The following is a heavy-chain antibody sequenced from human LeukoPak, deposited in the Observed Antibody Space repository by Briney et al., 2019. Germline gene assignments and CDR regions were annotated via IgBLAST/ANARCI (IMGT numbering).Heavy chain of an antibody. CDR3: AGGFVLGAAKNYFDY. D-gene: IGHD2-21*02. CDR1: GXTFTNYA. CDR2: ISYDGTNK. V-gene: IGHV3-30-3*01. Sequence: PGGSLRLSCAASGXTFTNYALHWVRQAPGKGLEWVAVISYDGTNKYYADSVKGRFTISRDNSKNTLSLQMNSLKAEDTALYYCAGGFVLGAAKNYFDYWGQGALVTVSS. J-gene: IGHJ4*02.